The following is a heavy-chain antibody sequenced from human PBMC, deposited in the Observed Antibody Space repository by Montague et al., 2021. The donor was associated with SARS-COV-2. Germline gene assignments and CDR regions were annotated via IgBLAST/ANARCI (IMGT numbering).Heavy chain of an antibody. J-gene: IGHJ4*02. CDR2: ISYDGSNK. CDR3: ARDSVLIVATIGTLGFDY. Sequence: SLRLSCAASGFTFSSYAMHWVRQAPGKGLEWVAVISYDGSNKYYADSVEGRFTISRDNSKNTLYLQMNSLRAEDTAVYYCARDSVLIVATIGTLGFDYWGQGTLVTVSS. V-gene: IGHV3-30*04. D-gene: IGHD5-12*01. CDR1: GFTFSSYA.